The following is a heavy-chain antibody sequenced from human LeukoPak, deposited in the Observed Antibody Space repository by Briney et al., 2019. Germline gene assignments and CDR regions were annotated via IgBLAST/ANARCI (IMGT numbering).Heavy chain of an antibody. CDR1: GGSISSYY. CDR3: ARSDTFNDFWSGYPWFDP. J-gene: IGHJ5*02. D-gene: IGHD3-3*01. CDR2: IYYSGST. Sequence: PSETLSLTCTVSGGSISSYYWSWIRQPPGKGLEWIGYIYYSGSTNYNPSLKSRVTISVDTSKNQFSLKLSSVTAADTAVYYCARSDTFNDFWSGYPWFDPWGQGTLVTVSS. V-gene: IGHV4-59*01.